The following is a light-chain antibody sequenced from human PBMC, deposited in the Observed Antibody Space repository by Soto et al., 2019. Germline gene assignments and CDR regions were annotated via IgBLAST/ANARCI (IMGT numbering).Light chain of an antibody. J-gene: IGKJ1*01. CDR1: QGISSY. Sequence: AIRMTQSPSSLSASTGDRVTITCRASQGISSYLAWYQQKPGKAPKLLIYAASTLQSGVPSRFSGSGSGTDFTLTISCLQPEDFATYYCQQYYSYPWTFGQGTNVEIK. V-gene: IGKV1-8*01. CDR3: QQYYSYPWT. CDR2: AAS.